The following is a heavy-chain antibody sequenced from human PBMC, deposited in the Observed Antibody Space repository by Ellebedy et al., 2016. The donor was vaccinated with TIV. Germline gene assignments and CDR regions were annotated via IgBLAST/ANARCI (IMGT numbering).Heavy chain of an antibody. CDR3: TNGGLSNSPRHYFDS. V-gene: IGHV3-30*18. J-gene: IGHJ4*02. D-gene: IGHD5/OR15-5a*01. CDR2: ISYDGSSE. Sequence: GESLKISCAASGFTFKNYGLHWVRQAPGKGLQWVAVISYDGSSEFFAGSVQGRSTISRDNSKNTLFLQMNSLRADDTALYYCTNGGLSNSPRHYFDSWGQGTLVTVSS. CDR1: GFTFKNYG.